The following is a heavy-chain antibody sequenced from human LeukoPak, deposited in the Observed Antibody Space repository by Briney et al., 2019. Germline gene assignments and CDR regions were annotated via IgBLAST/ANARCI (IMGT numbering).Heavy chain of an antibody. CDR2: INHSGST. CDR3: ARYQTTAVTPPLGAFDI. Sequence: SETLSLTCAVYGGSFNGYYWTWIRQPPGKGLEWIGEINHSGSTNYNPSLKSRVTISLDTSKNQFSLKLSSVTAADTAVYYCARYQTTAVTPPLGAFDIWGQGTMVTVSS. D-gene: IGHD4-23*01. CDR1: GGSFNGYY. V-gene: IGHV4-34*01. J-gene: IGHJ3*02.